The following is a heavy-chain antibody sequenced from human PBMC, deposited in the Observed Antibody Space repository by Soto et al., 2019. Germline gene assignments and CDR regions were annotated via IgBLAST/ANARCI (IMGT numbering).Heavy chain of an antibody. Sequence: QGQLVQSGPEVKKPGSSVKVSCKDSGGLFSSFAISWVRQAPGQGLEWLGGIIPVFGTTNYAEKFQDRVTITADKSTNTAYMELSSLTSGDTAMYYCARGGGPYVWFNEFWGQGTLVTVPS. D-gene: IGHD3-16*01. CDR2: IIPVFGTT. CDR1: GGLFSSFA. CDR3: ARGGGPYVWFNEF. V-gene: IGHV1-69*06. J-gene: IGHJ4*02.